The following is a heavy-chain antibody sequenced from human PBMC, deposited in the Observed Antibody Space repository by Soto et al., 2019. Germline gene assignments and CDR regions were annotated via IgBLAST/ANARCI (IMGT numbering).Heavy chain of an antibody. V-gene: IGHV4-31*03. Sequence: SETLSLTCTVSGGSISSGGYYWSWIRQHPGKGLEWIGYIYYSGSTYYNPSLKSRVTISVDTSKNQFSLKLSSVTAADTAVYYCATLYGIVGATIDYWGQGTLVTVSS. CDR3: ATLYGIVGATIDY. CDR2: IYYSGST. D-gene: IGHD1-26*01. CDR1: GGSISSGGYY. J-gene: IGHJ4*02.